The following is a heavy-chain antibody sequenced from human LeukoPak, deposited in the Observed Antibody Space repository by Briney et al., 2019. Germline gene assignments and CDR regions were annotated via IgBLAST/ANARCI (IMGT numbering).Heavy chain of an antibody. CDR1: GFTFSSYA. Sequence: GGSLRLSCAASGFTFSSYAMHWVRQAPGKGLEWVAVISYDGSNKYYADSVKGRFTISRDNSKNTLYLQMNSLRAEDTAVYYCASPKAGTTTYYFDYWGQGTLVTVSS. CDR3: ASPKAGTTTYYFDY. V-gene: IGHV3-30-3*01. D-gene: IGHD6-13*01. J-gene: IGHJ4*02. CDR2: ISYDGSNK.